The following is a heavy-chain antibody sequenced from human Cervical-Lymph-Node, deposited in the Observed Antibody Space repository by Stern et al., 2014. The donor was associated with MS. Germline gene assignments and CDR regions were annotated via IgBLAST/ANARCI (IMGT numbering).Heavy chain of an antibody. CDR2: ISAHNGDT. D-gene: IGHD5-12*01. Sequence: VQLVQSRPEVKKPGASVKVSCKASGYTFTSYGITWVRQAPGQGLEWMGWISAHNGDTKYAQKFQGRVTMTSDTSTSTAYMELRSLRSDDTAVYYCARRVDSGYDFDYWGQGTLVTVSS. J-gene: IGHJ4*02. CDR1: GYTFTSYG. CDR3: ARRVDSGYDFDY. V-gene: IGHV1-18*04.